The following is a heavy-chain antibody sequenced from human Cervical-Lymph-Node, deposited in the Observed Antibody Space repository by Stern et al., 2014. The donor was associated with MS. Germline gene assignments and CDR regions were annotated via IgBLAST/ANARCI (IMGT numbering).Heavy chain of an antibody. CDR2: VSSDGANT. CDR1: GFIFSNYS. J-gene: IGHJ3*02. V-gene: IGHV3-30*01. CDR3: ASQI. Sequence: VQLVESGGGVVQPGRSLRLSCAASGFIFSNYSMHWVRQPPGEGLEWVAVVSSDGANTYFADSVKGRFTISRDNSKNTLYLQMNSLKIEDTATYYCASQIWGQGTMVTVSS.